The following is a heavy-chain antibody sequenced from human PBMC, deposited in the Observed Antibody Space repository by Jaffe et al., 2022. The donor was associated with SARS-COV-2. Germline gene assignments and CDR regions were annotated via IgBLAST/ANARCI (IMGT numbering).Heavy chain of an antibody. CDR3: ARGQRITMILRRGAFDI. CDR1: GGSFSGYY. V-gene: IGHV4-34*01. J-gene: IGHJ3*02. CDR2: INHSGST. D-gene: IGHD3-22*01. Sequence: QVQLQQWGAGLLKPSETLSLTCAVYGGSFSGYYWSWIRQPPGKGLEWIGEINHSGSTNYNPSLKSRVTISVDTSKNQFSLKLSSVTAADTAVYYCARGQRITMILRRGAFDIWGQGTMVTVSS.